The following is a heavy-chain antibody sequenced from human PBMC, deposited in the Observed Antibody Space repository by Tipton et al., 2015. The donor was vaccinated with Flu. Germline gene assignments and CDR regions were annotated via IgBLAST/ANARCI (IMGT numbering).Heavy chain of an antibody. CDR3: ARDRSGWDAEYFQH. V-gene: IGHV3-30*01. D-gene: IGHD6-25*01. J-gene: IGHJ1*01. CDR1: GFIFCSYA. CDR2: ISYDGSNK. Sequence: SLRLSCAASGFIFCSYAMHWVHQAPGTGLEWVAVISYDGSNKYYADSVKGRFTISRDNSKNTLYLQMNSLRAEGTAVYYCARDRSGWDAEYFQHWGQGTLVTVSS.